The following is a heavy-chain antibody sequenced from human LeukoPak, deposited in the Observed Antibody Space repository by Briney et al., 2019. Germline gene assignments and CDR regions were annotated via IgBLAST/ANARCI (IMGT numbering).Heavy chain of an antibody. CDR2: ISWDAGTT. CDR1: GFTFDDYP. D-gene: IGHD1-14*01. J-gene: IGHJ4*02. Sequence: GGSLRLSCAASGFTFDDYPMHWVRQGPGKGLEWVSLISWDAGTTYYADSVKGRFTISRDNSKNSLYLQMNSLRTEDTALYYCAKDGKNHFDYWGQGTLVTVSS. V-gene: IGHV3-43*01. CDR3: AKDGKNHFDY.